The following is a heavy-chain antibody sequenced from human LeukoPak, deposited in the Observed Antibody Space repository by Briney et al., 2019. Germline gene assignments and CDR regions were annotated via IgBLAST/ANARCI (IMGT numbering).Heavy chain of an antibody. D-gene: IGHD1-26*01. Sequence: PGGSLRLSCAASGFTFSSYSMNWVRQAPGKGLEWVSYISSSSTIYYADSVKGRFTISRDNAKNSLYLQMNSLRDEDTAVYYCARDPYSGSYGDYYYYYMDVWGKGTTVTISS. V-gene: IGHV3-48*02. J-gene: IGHJ6*03. CDR3: ARDPYSGSYGDYYYYYMDV. CDR2: ISSSSTI. CDR1: GFTFSSYS.